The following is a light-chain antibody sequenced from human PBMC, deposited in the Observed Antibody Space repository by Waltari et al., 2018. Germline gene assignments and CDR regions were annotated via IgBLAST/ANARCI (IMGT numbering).Light chain of an antibody. Sequence: QSVLPQPPSVSGAPGQRVSISCTGSSTNIGAGYDVHWYQQVPGSAPKLLIFNNNNRPSGVPDRFSGSKSGTSASLAITGLQAEDEADYYCQSSDSSLRGSMFGGGTRLTVL. J-gene: IGLJ3*02. V-gene: IGLV1-40*01. CDR2: NNN. CDR3: QSSDSSLRGSM. CDR1: STNIGAGYD.